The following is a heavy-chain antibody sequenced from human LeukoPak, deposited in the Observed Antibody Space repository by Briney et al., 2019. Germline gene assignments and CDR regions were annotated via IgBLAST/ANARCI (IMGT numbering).Heavy chain of an antibody. V-gene: IGHV3-23*01. CDR3: SRLIADRTPYYFDY. J-gene: IGHJ4*02. CDR1: GFTFSSNA. D-gene: IGHD6-6*01. Sequence: GGSLRLSCAASGFTFSSNAMSWVRQAPGKGLEWVSGINYSGGSTYYADSVKGRFTISRDNSKNTLYLQMNNLRAEDTAVYYCSRLIADRTPYYFDYWGQGTLVTVSS. CDR2: INYSGGST.